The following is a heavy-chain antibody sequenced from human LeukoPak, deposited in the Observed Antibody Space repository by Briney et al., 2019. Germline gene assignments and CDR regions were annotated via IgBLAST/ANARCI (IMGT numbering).Heavy chain of an antibody. J-gene: IGHJ4*02. CDR2: IYPGDSGT. D-gene: IGHD4-23*01. V-gene: IGHV5-51*01. Sequence: GESLKISCKGSGYIFTNYWIGWVRQMPGKGLEWRGIIYPGDSGTRYSPSFQGQVTISADKSITTAYLQWSSLKASDTAMYYCARQYGGNADYFNYWGQGTLVTVSS. CDR3: ARQYGGNADYFNY. CDR1: GYIFTNYW.